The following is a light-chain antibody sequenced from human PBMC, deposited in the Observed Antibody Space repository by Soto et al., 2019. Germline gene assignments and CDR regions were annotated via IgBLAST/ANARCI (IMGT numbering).Light chain of an antibody. CDR2: GAS. CDR1: QSVSSK. V-gene: IGKV3-15*01. Sequence: EIVMTQSPATLSVSPGERATLSCRASQSVSSKLAWYQQKPGQGPRLLIYGASTRATGIPARFSGSGSGTEFTLTIRCLQSEDFALFYCLHYSTWLWTFGQGTKVEIK. J-gene: IGKJ1*01. CDR3: LHYSTWLWT.